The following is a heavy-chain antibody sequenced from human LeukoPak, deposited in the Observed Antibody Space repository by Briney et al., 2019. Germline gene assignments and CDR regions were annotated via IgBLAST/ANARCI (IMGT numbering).Heavy chain of an antibody. J-gene: IGHJ3*02. CDR2: IWYDGSNK. V-gene: IGHV3-33*01. CDR1: GFTFSSFG. CDR3: ARDMSGGDAFDI. Sequence: GGSLRLSCAASGFTFSSFGMHWVRQAAGKGLEWVALIWYDGSNKYYADSVKGRFTISRDNSKNTLYLQMNSLRAEDTAVYYCARDMSGGDAFDIWGQGTMVTVSS. D-gene: IGHD3-10*02.